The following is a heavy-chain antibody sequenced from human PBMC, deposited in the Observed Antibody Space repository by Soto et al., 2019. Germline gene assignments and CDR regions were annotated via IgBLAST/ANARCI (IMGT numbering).Heavy chain of an antibody. Sequence: QVPLVESGGGVVQPGRSLRLSCAASGFTFSSYGMHWVRQAPGKGLEWVAVISYDGSNKYYADSVKGRFTISRDNSKNTLYLQMNSLRAEYTAVYYCAKGVVVTAVDAFDIWGQGTMVTVSS. CDR1: GFTFSSYG. CDR3: AKGVVVTAVDAFDI. D-gene: IGHD2-21*02. J-gene: IGHJ3*02. CDR2: ISYDGSNK. V-gene: IGHV3-30*18.